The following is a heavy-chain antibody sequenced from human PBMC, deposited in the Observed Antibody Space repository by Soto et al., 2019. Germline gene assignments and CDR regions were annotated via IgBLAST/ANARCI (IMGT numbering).Heavy chain of an antibody. CDR3: ARGVVPAATEEYYFDY. CDR2: IIPIFGTA. D-gene: IGHD2-2*01. Sequence: QVQLVQSGAEVKKPGSSVKVSCKASGDTFSSYAISWVRQAPGQGVEWMGGIIPIFGTANYAQKFQGRVTITADESTSTAYMDLSSLRSEDTAVYYCARGVVPAATEEYYFDYWGQGTRVTVSS. J-gene: IGHJ4*02. V-gene: IGHV1-69*01. CDR1: GDTFSSYA.